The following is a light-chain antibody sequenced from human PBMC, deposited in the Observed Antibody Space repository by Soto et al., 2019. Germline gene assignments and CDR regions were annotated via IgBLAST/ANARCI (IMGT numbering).Light chain of an antibody. CDR3: HQDNNCTPWT. CDR1: QSVSSN. Sequence: EIVMTQSPATLSVSPGERATLSCRASQSVSSNLAWYQQKPGQAPRLLIYGASTRATASPARFSGSGCGTEDTLTVSSRPTNDFGVYYCHQDNNCTPWTFGQGTKVEIK. CDR2: GAS. V-gene: IGKV3-15*01. J-gene: IGKJ1*01.